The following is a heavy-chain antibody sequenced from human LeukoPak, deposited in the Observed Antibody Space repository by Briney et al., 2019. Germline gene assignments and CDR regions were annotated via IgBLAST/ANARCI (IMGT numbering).Heavy chain of an antibody. CDR2: IWYDGSNK. J-gene: IGHJ6*02. CDR3: ARDSPDYYYGMDV. Sequence: PGGSLRLSCAASGFTFSSYGMHWVRQAPGKGLEWVAVIWYDGSNKYYADSVKGRFTISRDNSKNTPYLQMNSLRAEDTAVYCCARDSPDYYYGMDVWGQGTTVTVSS. V-gene: IGHV3-33*01. CDR1: GFTFSSYG.